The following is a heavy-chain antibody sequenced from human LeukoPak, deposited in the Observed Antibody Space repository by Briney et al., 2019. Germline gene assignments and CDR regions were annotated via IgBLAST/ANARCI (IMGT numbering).Heavy chain of an antibody. D-gene: IGHD3-22*01. CDR3: ARAYYDSSGYYQYYFDY. J-gene: IGHJ4*02. CDR1: GFTFSCYD. V-gene: IGHV3-13*01. Sequence: GGSLRLTCAASGFTFSCYDLHWVRQSTGHVLDLVSAFGTAGDTYYPGSVKGRFTISRENAKNSLYLQMNSLRAGDTAVYYCARAYYDSSGYYQYYFDYWGQGTLVTVSS. CDR2: FGTAGDT.